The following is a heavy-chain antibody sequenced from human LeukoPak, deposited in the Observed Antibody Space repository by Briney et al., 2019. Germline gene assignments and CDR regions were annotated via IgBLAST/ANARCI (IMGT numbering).Heavy chain of an antibody. Sequence: GASVKVSCKASGYTFTSYGINWVRQAPGQGLEWMGWISAYNGNTNYAQKFQGGVTMTTDTSTSTAYMELRGLRSDDTAVYYCARGRLGSSWYYFDYWGQGTLVTVSS. V-gene: IGHV1-18*01. CDR2: ISAYNGNT. CDR3: ARGRLGSSWYYFDY. D-gene: IGHD6-13*01. J-gene: IGHJ4*02. CDR1: GYTFTSYG.